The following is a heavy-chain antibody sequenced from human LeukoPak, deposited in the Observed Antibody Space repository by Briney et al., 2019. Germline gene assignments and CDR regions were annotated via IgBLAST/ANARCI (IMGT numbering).Heavy chain of an antibody. CDR1: GFTFSSYW. V-gene: IGHV3-30-3*01. Sequence: PGGSLRLSCAASGFTFSSYWMSWVRQAPGKGLEWVAVISYDGSNKYYADSVKGRFTISRDNSKNTLYLQMNSLRAEDTAVYYCARGRQGYYDSSGYYPWYFDYWGQGTLVTVSS. J-gene: IGHJ4*02. D-gene: IGHD3-22*01. CDR2: ISYDGSNK. CDR3: ARGRQGYYDSSGYYPWYFDY.